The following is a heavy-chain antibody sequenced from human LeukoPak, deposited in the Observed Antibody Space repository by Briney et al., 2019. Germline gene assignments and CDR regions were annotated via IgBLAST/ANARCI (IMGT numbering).Heavy chain of an antibody. J-gene: IGHJ4*02. V-gene: IGHV4-39*07. Sequence: SETLSLTCTVSGGSISSSSYYWGWIRQPPGKGLEWIGSIYYSGSTYYNPSLKSRVTISVDTSKNQFSLKLSSVTAADTAVYYCARSRDYSSHDYWGQGTLVTVSS. CDR1: GGSISSSSYY. D-gene: IGHD4-11*01. CDR2: IYYSGST. CDR3: ARSRDYSSHDY.